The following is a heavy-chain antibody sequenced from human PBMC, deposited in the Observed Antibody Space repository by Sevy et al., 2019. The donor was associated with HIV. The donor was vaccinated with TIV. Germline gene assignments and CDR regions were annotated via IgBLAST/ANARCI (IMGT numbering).Heavy chain of an antibody. Sequence: GGSLRLSCVGSGISISSHWMNWVRQSPGKGLEWVGNINQDGSEIYYVDSVKGRFTISRDNAKNSGYLQMHFLRVEDSGVYYCARAMGVWGQGTTVTVSS. CDR2: INQDGSEI. J-gene: IGHJ6*02. V-gene: IGHV3-7*01. CDR1: GISISSHW. CDR3: ARAMGV.